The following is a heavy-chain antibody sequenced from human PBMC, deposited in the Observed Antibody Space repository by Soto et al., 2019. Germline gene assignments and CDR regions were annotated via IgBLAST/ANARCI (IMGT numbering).Heavy chain of an antibody. CDR2: IYYSGRT. Sequence: SETLSLTCTVSGGSISSYYWSWIRQPPGKGLEWIGYIYYSGRTNYNPSLKSRVTISVDTSKNQFSLKLSSVTAADTAVYYCARRTGGGSNWHSPFDFWGQGTLVTVSS. CDR1: GGSISSYY. CDR3: ARRTGGGSNWHSPFDF. J-gene: IGHJ4*02. D-gene: IGHD6-13*01. V-gene: IGHV4-59*08.